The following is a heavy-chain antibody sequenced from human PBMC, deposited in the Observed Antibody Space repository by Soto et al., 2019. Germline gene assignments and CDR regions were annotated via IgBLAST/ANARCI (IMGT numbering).Heavy chain of an antibody. V-gene: IGHV3-33*01. J-gene: IGHJ6*02. CDR2: IWYDGSNK. D-gene: IGHD6-6*01. Sequence: GGSLRLSCAASGFTFSSYGMHWVRQAPGKGLEWVAVIWYDGSNKYYADSVKGRFTISRDNSKNTLYLQMNSLRAEDTAVYYCARDILPYSSSSGGYYYYGMDVWGQGTTVTVSS. CDR3: ARDILPYSSSSGGYYYYGMDV. CDR1: GFTFSSYG.